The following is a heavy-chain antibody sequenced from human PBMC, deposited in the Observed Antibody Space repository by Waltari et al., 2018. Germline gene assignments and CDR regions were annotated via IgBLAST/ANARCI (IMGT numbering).Heavy chain of an antibody. V-gene: IGHV4-38-2*01. CDR3: ARHPITGTGGWFDP. Sequence: QVQLQESGPGLVKPSETLSLTCAVSGYSISSGYYWGWLRQPPGKGLEWIGSIYHSGSTYYNPSLKSRVTISVDTSKNQSSLKLSSLTAADTAVYYCARHPITGTGGWFDPWGQGTLVTVSS. D-gene: IGHD1-20*01. J-gene: IGHJ5*02. CDR2: IYHSGST. CDR1: GYSISSGYY.